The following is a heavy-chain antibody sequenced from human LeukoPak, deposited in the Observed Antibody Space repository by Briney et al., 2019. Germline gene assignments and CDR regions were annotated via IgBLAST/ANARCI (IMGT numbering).Heavy chain of an antibody. V-gene: IGHV3-15*01. CDR2: IKSKTDGGTT. CDR3: TTDLHTTPAKWYYFDY. D-gene: IGHD2-8*01. J-gene: IGHJ4*02. Sequence: PGGSLRLSCAASGFTFSNAWMSSVRQAPGKGLEWVGRIKSKTDGGTTDYAEPVKGSFTISRDDSKTTLYLQMNSLTNEDTAVYYCTTDLHTTPAKWYYFDYWGQGTLVTVSS. CDR1: GFTFSNAW.